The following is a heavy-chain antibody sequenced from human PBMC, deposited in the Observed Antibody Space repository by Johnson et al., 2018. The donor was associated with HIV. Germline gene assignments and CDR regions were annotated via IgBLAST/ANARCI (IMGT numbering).Heavy chain of an antibody. CDR1: GFTVSSNY. D-gene: IGHD3/OR15-3a*01. J-gene: IGHJ3*02. CDR3: AKDGDFWTLASSAFDI. Sequence: VQLVESGGGLIQPGGSLRLSCAAYGFTVSSNYMSWVRQAPGKGLEWVSVIYSGGSTYNADSVKGRFTISRDNSKNTLYLQMNSLRAEDTAVYYCAKDGDFWTLASSAFDIWGQGTMVTVSS. CDR2: IYSGGST. V-gene: IGHV3-66*03.